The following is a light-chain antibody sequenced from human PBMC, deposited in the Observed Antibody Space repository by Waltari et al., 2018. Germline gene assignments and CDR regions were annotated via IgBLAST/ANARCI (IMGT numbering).Light chain of an antibody. J-gene: IGLJ1*01. Sequence: QSALTQPASVSGSPGQSITIPCTGTPNDVGSYYFVSWYPQHPGKAPKPIIYEVTYRPSGVSNRFSGSKSGNTASLTISGLQAEDEADYYCNSYTSTSTYVFGTGTKVTVL. CDR3: NSYTSTSTYV. CDR2: EVT. CDR1: PNDVGSYYF. V-gene: IGLV2-14*01.